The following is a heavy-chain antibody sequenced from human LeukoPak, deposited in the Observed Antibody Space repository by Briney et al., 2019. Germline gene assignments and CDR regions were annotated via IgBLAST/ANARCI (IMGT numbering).Heavy chain of an antibody. V-gene: IGHV1-18*01. CDR3: ARDGGYCSVTNCYSAWFDP. CDR1: GYTFTTYG. D-gene: IGHD2-15*01. J-gene: IGHJ5*02. Sequence: ASVKVSCKASGYTFTTYGVNWVRQAPGQGLEWMGWISPYNGNTNYAQKLQSRVTMTTDTSTSTAYMELRSLRSDDTAVYYCARDGGYCSVTNCYSAWFDPWGQGTLVTVSS. CDR2: ISPYNGNT.